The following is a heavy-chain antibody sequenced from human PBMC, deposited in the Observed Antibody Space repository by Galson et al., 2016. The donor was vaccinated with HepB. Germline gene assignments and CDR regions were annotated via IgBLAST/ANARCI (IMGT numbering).Heavy chain of an antibody. CDR1: GDSVSSNRVA. CDR2: TFYRSQWNH. Sequence: CAISGDSVSSNRVAWNWIRQSPSRGLEWLGRTFYRSQWNHDYADSVRNRMTIIPDTSRNQVTLQLRSVTPEDKAVYYCARDDFGDWRNHFYYGMDVWGQGTTVIVSS. D-gene: IGHD3-3*01. J-gene: IGHJ6*02. CDR3: ARDDFGDWRNHFYYGMDV. V-gene: IGHV6-1*01.